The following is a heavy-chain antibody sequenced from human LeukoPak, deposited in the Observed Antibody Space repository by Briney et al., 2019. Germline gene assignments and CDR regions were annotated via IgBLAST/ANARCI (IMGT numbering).Heavy chain of an antibody. Sequence: GGSLRLSCAASGFTVSNYYMSWVRQAPGKGLEWVSVIYSDDRTYHADSVKGRFTISRDNSKNTLYLQMNSLRAEDTAVYYCAKDLRYYYGSGSYTWGQGTLVTVSS. V-gene: IGHV3-53*05. CDR1: GFTVSNYY. CDR3: AKDLRYYYGSGSYT. CDR2: IYSDDRT. D-gene: IGHD3-10*01. J-gene: IGHJ5*02.